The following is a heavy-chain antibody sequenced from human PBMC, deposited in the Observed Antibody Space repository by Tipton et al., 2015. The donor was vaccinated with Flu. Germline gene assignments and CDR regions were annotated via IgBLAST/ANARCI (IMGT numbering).Heavy chain of an antibody. J-gene: IGHJ4*02. CDR1: GFTFSNYW. V-gene: IGHV3-7*03. Sequence: GSLRLSCVDSGFTFSNYWMSWVRQAPGKGLEWVANINQDGSAKYYVDSVKGRFTISRDNAKNSLYLQMNSLRAKDTAVYYCGRYRFGLYYYDFWGQGTLVTVSS. CDR2: INQDGSAK. CDR3: GRYRFGLYYYDF. D-gene: IGHD5-18*01.